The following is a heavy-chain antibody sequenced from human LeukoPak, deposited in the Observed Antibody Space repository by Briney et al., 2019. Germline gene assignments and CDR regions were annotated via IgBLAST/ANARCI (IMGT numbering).Heavy chain of an antibody. J-gene: IGHJ3*02. CDR2: IYHSGST. V-gene: IGHV4-4*02. Sequence: PSETLSLTCAVSGVSISSSNWWSWVRQPPGKGLEWIGEIYHSGSTNYNPSLKSRVTISVDKSKNQFSLKLSSVTAADTAVYYCARIGRLRTVHDAFDIWGQGTMVTVSS. D-gene: IGHD2-8*01. CDR1: GVSISSSNW. CDR3: ARIGRLRTVHDAFDI.